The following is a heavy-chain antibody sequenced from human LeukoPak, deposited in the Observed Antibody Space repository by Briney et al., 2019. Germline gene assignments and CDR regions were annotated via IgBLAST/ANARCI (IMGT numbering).Heavy chain of an antibody. V-gene: IGHV4-59*01. CDR3: ARDYYVNAFDI. D-gene: IGHD3-10*02. Sequence: SETLSLTCTVSGGSISRYYWSWIRQPPGKGLEWIGYIYYSGSTNYNPSLKSRVTISVDTSKNQFSLKLSSVTAADTAVYYCARDYYVNAFDIWGQGTMVTVSS. J-gene: IGHJ3*02. CDR1: GGSISRYY. CDR2: IYYSGST.